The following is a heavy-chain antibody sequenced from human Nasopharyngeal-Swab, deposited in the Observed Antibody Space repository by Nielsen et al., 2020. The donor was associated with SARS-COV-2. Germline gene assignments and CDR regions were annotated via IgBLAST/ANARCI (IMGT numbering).Heavy chain of an antibody. CDR1: GFTFSTYG. CDR3: AKDVVRGVRFY. V-gene: IGHV3-23*01. Sequence: GESLKISCAASGFTFSTYGMHWVRQAPGKGLEWVSAISGSGGSTYYADSVKGRFTISRDNSKNTLYLQMNSLRAEDTAVYYCAKDVVRGVRFYWGQGTLVTVSS. D-gene: IGHD3-10*01. J-gene: IGHJ4*02. CDR2: ISGSGGST.